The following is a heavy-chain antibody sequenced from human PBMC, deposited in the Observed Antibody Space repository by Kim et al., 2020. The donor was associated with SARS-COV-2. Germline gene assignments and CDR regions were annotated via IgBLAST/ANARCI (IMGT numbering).Heavy chain of an antibody. CDR2: RST. CDR3: ARGGSGSLDY. Sequence: RSTGYAESVKGRVTIARDNAKNTLYLQMNSLRAEDTAVYYCARGGSGSLDYWGQGTLVTVSS. J-gene: IGHJ4*02. V-gene: IGHV3-74*01. D-gene: IGHD3-16*01.